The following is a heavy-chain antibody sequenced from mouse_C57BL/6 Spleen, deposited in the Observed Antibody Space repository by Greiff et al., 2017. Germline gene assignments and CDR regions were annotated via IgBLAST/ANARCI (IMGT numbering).Heavy chain of an antibody. CDR3: ARPNWVGGDD. V-gene: IGHV1-81*01. D-gene: IGHD4-1*01. CDR2: IYPRSGNT. J-gene: IGHJ2*01. CDR1: GYTFTSYG. Sequence: QVQLQQSGAELARPGASVKLSCKASGYTFTSYGISWVKQRTGQGLEWIGEIYPRSGNTYYNEKFKGKATLTADKSSSTAYMELRSLTSEDSAVYFCARPNWVGGDDWGKGTTLTVSS.